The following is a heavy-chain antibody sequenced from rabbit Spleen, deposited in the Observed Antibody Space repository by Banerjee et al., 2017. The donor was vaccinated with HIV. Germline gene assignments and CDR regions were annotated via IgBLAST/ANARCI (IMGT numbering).Heavy chain of an antibody. D-gene: IGHD6-1*01. CDR3: ARGYTYSYVGVAHVTDYFNL. CDR1: GVSLSGDSY. V-gene: IGHV1S40*01. J-gene: IGHJ4*01. Sequence: QSLEESGGDLVKPGASLTLTCIASGVSLSGDSYMCWVRQAPGKGLEWIACIDTGSSGFTYFASWAKGRFTISKTSSTTVTLQMTSLTAADTATYFCARGYTYSYVGVAHVTDYFNLWGPGTLVTVS. CDR2: IDTGSSGFT.